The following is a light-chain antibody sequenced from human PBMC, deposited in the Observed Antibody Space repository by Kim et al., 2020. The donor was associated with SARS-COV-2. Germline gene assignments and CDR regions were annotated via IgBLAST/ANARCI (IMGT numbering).Light chain of an antibody. Sequence: SSELTQDPAVSVALGQTVRITCQGDSLRSYYASWYQQKPGQAPVLVIYGKNNRPSGIPDRVSGSSTGNTASLTITGAQAEDEADNYCNSRDSSGNHHVFG. V-gene: IGLV3-19*01. CDR1: SLRSYY. CDR3: NSRDSSGNHHV. J-gene: IGLJ1*01. CDR2: GKN.